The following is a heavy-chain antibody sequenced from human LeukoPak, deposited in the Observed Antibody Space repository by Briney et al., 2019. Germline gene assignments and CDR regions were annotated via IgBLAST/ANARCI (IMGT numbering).Heavy chain of an antibody. Sequence: SVKVSCKASGGTFSSYAISWVRQAPGQGLEWMGGIIPIFGTANYAQKFQGRVTITADESTSTAYMELSSLRSEDTAVYYCARGGGSYSNYYYYYMDVWGKGTTVTISS. CDR3: ARGGGSYSNYYYYYMDV. V-gene: IGHV1-69*13. J-gene: IGHJ6*03. CDR2: IIPIFGTA. D-gene: IGHD1-26*01. CDR1: GGTFSSYA.